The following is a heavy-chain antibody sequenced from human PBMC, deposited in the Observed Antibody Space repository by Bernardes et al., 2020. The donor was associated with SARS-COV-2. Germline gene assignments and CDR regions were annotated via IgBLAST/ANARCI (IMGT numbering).Heavy chain of an antibody. V-gene: IGHV1-18*01. Sequence: SLKVSCKASGYTFPSYDITWVRQAPGQGLEWMGWISVYNGNVKYAQKLQGRVTMTTDTSTSTAYMELRSLRSDDTAVYYCARGIVVVPAAIPDQTVYCYYYGMDGWGQGCTGTVAS. CDR2: ISVYNGNV. J-gene: IGHJ6*02. CDR3: ARGIVVVPAAIPDQTVYCYYYGMDG. CDR1: GYTFPSYD. D-gene: IGHD2-2*01.